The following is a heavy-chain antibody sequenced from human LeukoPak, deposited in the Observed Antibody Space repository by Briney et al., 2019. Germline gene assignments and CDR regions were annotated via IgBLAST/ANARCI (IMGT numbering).Heavy chain of an antibody. CDR1: GGSISSYY. J-gene: IGHJ6*02. D-gene: IGHD3-10*01. Sequence: SETLSLTCTVSGGSISSYYWSWIRQPPGKGLEWIGYIYYSGSTNYNPSLKSRVTISVDTSKNQFSLKLSSVTAADTAVYYCARDVRFPYYYYGMDVWGQGTTVTVSS. CDR3: ARDVRFPYYYYGMDV. CDR2: IYYSGST. V-gene: IGHV4-59*01.